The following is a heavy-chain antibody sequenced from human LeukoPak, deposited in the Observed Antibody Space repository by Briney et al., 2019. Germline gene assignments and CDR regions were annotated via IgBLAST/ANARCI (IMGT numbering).Heavy chain of an antibody. CDR3: ASPHNYYDSSGYFDY. J-gene: IGHJ4*02. CDR1: GFTFSDYY. CDR2: ISSSGSTI. D-gene: IGHD3-22*01. V-gene: IGHV3-11*01. Sequence: GGSLRLSCAASGFTFSDYYMSWIRQAPGKGLEWVSYISSSGSTIYYADSVKGRFTISRDNSKNTLYLQMNSLRAEDTAVYYCASPHNYYDSSGYFDYWGQGTLVTVSS.